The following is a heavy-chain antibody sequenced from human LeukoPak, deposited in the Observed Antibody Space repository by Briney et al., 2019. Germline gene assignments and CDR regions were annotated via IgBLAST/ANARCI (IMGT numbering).Heavy chain of an antibody. CDR2: ISGGGGST. J-gene: IGHJ4*02. D-gene: IGHD3-22*01. CDR1: GFTFSSYA. CDR3: ARDFHSYYYDSSGNDY. V-gene: IGHV3-23*01. Sequence: QSGGSLRLSCAASGFTFSSYAMSWVRQAPGKGLEWVSAISGGGGSTYYADSVKGRFTISRDNAKNSLYLQMNSLRAEDTAVYYCARDFHSYYYDSSGNDYWGQGTLVTVSS.